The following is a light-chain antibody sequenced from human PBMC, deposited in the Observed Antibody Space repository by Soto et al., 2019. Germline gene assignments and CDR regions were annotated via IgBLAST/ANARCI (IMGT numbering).Light chain of an antibody. V-gene: IGKV3-11*01. CDR3: QQYNSYSVT. J-gene: IGKJ1*01. CDR2: DAS. CDR1: QSVSGY. Sequence: EIVLTQSPVTLSLSPGDRVTLSCRASQSVSGYVAWYQQKPGQAPRLLIYDASSRATGIPDRFSGSGSGTDFTLTISRLEHEDFATYYCQQYNSYSVTFGQGPRWIS.